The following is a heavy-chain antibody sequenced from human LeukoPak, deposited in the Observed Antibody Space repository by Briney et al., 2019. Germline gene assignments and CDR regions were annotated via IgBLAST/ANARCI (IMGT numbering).Heavy chain of an antibody. CDR1: GASITSGTYY. D-gene: IGHD3-10*01. Sequence: SQTLSLTCTVSGASITSGTYYWGWIRQPAGKGLEYIGRIYTSGTTNYNPSVKSRVTISIDTSKNQFSLTLRSVTAADTAVYHCARGLGSMLRGGSNWFDPWGQGTLVIVSS. V-gene: IGHV4-61*02. CDR2: IYTSGTT. J-gene: IGHJ5*02. CDR3: ARGLGSMLRGGSNWFDP.